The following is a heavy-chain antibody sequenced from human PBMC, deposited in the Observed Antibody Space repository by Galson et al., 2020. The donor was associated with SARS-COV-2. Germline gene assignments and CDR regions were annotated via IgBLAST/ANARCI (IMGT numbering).Heavy chain of an antibody. J-gene: IGHJ4*02. D-gene: IGHD6-19*01. CDR3: ARDRSGWKSDY. CDR2: ISYDGSNK. V-gene: IGHV3-30-3*01. Sequence: TGGSLRLSCAASGFTFSSYAMHWVRQAPGKGLEWVAVISYDGSNKYYADSVKGRFTISRDNSKNTLYLQMNSLRAEDTAVYYCARDRSGWKSDYWGQGALVTVSS. CDR1: GFTFSSYA.